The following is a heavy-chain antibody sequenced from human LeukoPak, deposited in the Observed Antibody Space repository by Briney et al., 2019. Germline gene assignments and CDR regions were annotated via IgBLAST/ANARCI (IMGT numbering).Heavy chain of an antibody. CDR2: IYSGSRT. V-gene: IGHV3-66*02. J-gene: IGHJ6*03. CDR3: ARVDRWYYYFMDV. D-gene: IGHD5-24*01. CDR1: GFTVSSNY. Sequence: GGSLRLSCAASGFTVSSNYLSWVRQAPGKGLEWVSIIYSGSRTYYADSVKGRFTISRDNSENTLYLQANSLRAEDSAVYYRARVDRWYYYFMDVWGKGTTVTVSS.